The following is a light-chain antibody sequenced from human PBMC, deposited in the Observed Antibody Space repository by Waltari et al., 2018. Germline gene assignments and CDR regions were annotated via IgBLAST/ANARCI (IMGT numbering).Light chain of an antibody. CDR1: ALPKQY. CDR3: QSADSSGTVV. J-gene: IGLJ2*01. Sequence: SYALTQPPSVSVSPGQTARIPCSGNALPKQYAYWYQQKPGQAPVLVIYKDSERPSGIPERFSGSSSGTTVTLTISGVQAEDEADYYCQSADSSGTVVFGGGTKLTVL. V-gene: IGLV3-25*03. CDR2: KDS.